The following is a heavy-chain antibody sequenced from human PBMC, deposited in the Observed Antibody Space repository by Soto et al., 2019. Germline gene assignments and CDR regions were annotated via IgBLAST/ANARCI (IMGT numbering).Heavy chain of an antibody. CDR3: ATNYGSGSYYNERMYNWFDP. D-gene: IGHD3-10*01. CDR1: GGSISSSSYY. J-gene: IGHJ5*02. CDR2: IHYSGST. Sequence: LSLTCTVSGGSISSSSYYWGWIRQPPGKGLEWIGSIHYSGSTYYNPSLKSRVTISVDTSKNQFSLKLSSVTAADTAVYYCATNYGSGSYYNERMYNWFDPWGQGTLVTVSS. V-gene: IGHV4-39*01.